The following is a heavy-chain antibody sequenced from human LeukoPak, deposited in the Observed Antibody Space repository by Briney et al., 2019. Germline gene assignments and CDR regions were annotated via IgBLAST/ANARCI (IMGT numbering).Heavy chain of an antibody. CDR3: ARAKTVNGDLDY. D-gene: IGHD7-27*01. V-gene: IGHV1-46*01. CDR2: ITPGGEGT. CDR1: GYAFSNHY. J-gene: IGHJ4*02. Sequence: GASVKVSFKASGYAFSNHYIHWVRQAPGQGLEWMGIITPGGEGTKYAQKFQGRVSMTTDTSTRTVYLSLSSLRSEDTAVYHCARAKTVNGDLDYWGQGTPVTVSS.